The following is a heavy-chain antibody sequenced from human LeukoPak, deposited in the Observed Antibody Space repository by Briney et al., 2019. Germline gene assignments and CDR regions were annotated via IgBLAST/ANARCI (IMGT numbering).Heavy chain of an antibody. CDR3: AIEQWLVPGY. CDR2: MKGGGGDT. V-gene: IGHV3-23*01. J-gene: IGHJ4*02. CDR1: GFSFSSYA. Sequence: PGGSLRLSCAASGFSFSSYAMSWVRQAPARGLEWVSSMKGGGGDTFYADSVKGRFTLSRDDSRNTVYLQLNSLRVEDTAVYYCAIEQWLVPGYWGQGTLVTVSS. D-gene: IGHD6-19*01.